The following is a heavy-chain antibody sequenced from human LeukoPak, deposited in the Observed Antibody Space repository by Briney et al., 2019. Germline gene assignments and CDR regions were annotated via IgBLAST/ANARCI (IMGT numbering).Heavy chain of an antibody. Sequence: PSETLSLTCTVSGYSISSDYYWGWIRQPPGKGLEWIGSMYYSGSTSYNPSLKSRVTISVDTSKNQSSLKLSSVTAADTAVYYCARVYSGVTVYYYYYYMDVWGKGTTVTVSS. J-gene: IGHJ6*03. CDR2: MYYSGST. V-gene: IGHV4-38-2*02. CDR1: GYSISSDYY. CDR3: ARVYSGVTVYYYYYYMDV. D-gene: IGHD2-21*01.